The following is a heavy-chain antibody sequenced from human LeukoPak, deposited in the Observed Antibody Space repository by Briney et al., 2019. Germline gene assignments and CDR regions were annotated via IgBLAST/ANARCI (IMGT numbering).Heavy chain of an antibody. V-gene: IGHV3-7*01. CDR2: IKQDGSEE. D-gene: IGHD6-13*01. J-gene: IGHJ4*02. CDR1: GFTFSNYW. CDR3: ARLSIAAADSDY. Sequence: GGSLRLSCAASGFTFSNYWMSWVRQASGRGLEWVANIKQDGSEEYYVDSVKGRFTISRDNARNSLYLQMNGLRAEDTAIYYCARLSIAAADSDYWGQGTLVTVSS.